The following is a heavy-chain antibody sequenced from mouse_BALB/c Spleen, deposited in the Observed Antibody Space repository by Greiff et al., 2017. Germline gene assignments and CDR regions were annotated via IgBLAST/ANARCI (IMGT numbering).Heavy chain of an antibody. V-gene: IGHV1S81*02. CDR3: ARNYRFPFAY. CDR1: GYTFTSYW. D-gene: IGHD2-14*01. CDR2: INPSNGRT. Sequence: QVQLQQPGAELVKPGASVKLSCKASGYTFTSYWMHWVKQRPGQGLEWIGEINPSNGRTNYNEKFKSKATLTVDKSSSTAYMQLSSLTSEDSAVYYCARNYRFPFAYWGQGTLVTVSA. J-gene: IGHJ3*01.